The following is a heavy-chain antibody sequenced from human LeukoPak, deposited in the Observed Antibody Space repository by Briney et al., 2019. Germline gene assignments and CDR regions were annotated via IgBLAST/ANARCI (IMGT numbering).Heavy chain of an antibody. J-gene: IGHJ5*02. CDR3: TRLHSFGGFDP. D-gene: IGHD3-16*01. CDR1: GFTFSGSA. V-gene: IGHV3-73*01. CDR2: IRSKANSYAT. Sequence: GGSLRLSCAASGFTFSGSAMHWVRQASGKGLEWVGRIRSKANSYATAYAASVKGRFTISRDDSKNTAYLQMNSLKTEDTAVYYCTRLHSFGGFDPWGQGTLVTVSS.